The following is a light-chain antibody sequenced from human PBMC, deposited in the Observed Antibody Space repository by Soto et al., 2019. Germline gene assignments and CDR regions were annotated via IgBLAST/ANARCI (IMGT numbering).Light chain of an antibody. CDR1: SSDVGAYNY. CDR2: DVS. Sequence: QSVLTQPASVSGSPGQSITISCTGTSSDVGAYNYVSWYQHHPGKVPRLMIFDVSNRPSGVSNRFSGSKSGNTASLTISGLQAEGEADYYCCSYSRSSPYVFGAGTKVPVL. CDR3: CSYSRSSPYV. J-gene: IGLJ1*01. V-gene: IGLV2-14*03.